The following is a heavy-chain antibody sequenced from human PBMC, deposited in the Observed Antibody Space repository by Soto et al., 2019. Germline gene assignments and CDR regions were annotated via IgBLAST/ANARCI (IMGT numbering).Heavy chain of an antibody. CDR2: IKSKTDGGTT. J-gene: IGHJ3*01. V-gene: IGHV3-15*07. Sequence: PEGCLRLTCAASGLTLSSALMNWVRQATGKGLEWVGRIKSKTDGGTTDYAAPVKGRFTISRDGSKNTLYLQMNSLKTEDTAVYYCSTYYNDGFDVRGKGTMFTVPS. CDR3: STYYNDGFDV. D-gene: IGHD3-22*01. CDR1: GLTLSSAL.